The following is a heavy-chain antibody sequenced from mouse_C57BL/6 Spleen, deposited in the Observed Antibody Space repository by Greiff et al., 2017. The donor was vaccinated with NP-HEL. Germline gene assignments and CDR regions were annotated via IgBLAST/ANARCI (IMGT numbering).Heavy chain of an antibody. J-gene: IGHJ4*01. CDR1: GFNIKDYY. CDR3: TTSDYYGSSYEGAMDY. CDR2: IDPEDGDT. Sequence: EVKLQESGAELVRPGASVKLSCTASGFNIKDYYMHWVKQRPEQGLEWIGRIDPEDGDTEYAPKFQGKATMTADTSSNTAYLQLSSLTSEDTAVYYCTTSDYYGSSYEGAMDYWGQGTSVTVSS. V-gene: IGHV14-1*01. D-gene: IGHD1-1*01.